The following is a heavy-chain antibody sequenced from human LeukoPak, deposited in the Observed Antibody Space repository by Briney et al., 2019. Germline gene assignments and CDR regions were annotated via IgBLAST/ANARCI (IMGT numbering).Heavy chain of an antibody. CDR2: IYYSGST. CDR3: ARATYYYDSSGPGGDWFDP. V-gene: IGHV4-59*06. J-gene: IGHJ5*02. CDR1: GGSITSYY. Sequence: PSETLSLTCTVSGGSITSYYWSWIRQHPGRGLEWIGYIYYSGSTYYNPSLKSRVTISLDTSKNQFSLKLNSVTAADTAVYYCARATYYYDSSGPGGDWFDPWGQGTLVTVSS. D-gene: IGHD3-22*01.